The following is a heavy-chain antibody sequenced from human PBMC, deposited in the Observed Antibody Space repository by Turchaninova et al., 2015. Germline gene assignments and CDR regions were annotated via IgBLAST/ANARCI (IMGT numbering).Heavy chain of an antibody. Sequence: QVQLQESGPGLVKASETLSLTCTVTGGSIRISYWNWSRQTQGKGLEWIGYMYYSGNANYNPSLKSRVTISVDTSKNQFSLNLSSVTAADTAVYYCARASSATFYYRMDVWGQGTTVTVSS. CDR1: GGSIRISY. CDR3: ARASSATFYYRMDV. J-gene: IGHJ6*02. CDR2: MYYSGNA. V-gene: IGHV4-59*01. D-gene: IGHD1-1*01.